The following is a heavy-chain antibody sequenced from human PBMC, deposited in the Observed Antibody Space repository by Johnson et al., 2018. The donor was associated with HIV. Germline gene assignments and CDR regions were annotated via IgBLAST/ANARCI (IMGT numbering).Heavy chain of an antibody. V-gene: IGHV3-30*04. Sequence: QVQLVESGGGVVQPGRSLRLSCAASAFTFSSYAMHWVRQAPGKGLEWVAVISYDASNKYYADSVKGRFTISRDNAKNSLYLQMNSLRVEDTALYYCARPADYGDYSRDAFDIWGQGTMVTVSS. J-gene: IGHJ3*02. CDR1: AFTFSSYA. D-gene: IGHD4-17*01. CDR3: ARPADYGDYSRDAFDI. CDR2: ISYDASNK.